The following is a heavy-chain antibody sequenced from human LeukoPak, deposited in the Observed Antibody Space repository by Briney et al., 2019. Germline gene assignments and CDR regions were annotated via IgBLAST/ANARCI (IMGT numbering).Heavy chain of an antibody. CDR1: GGSISSYY. CDR3: ARDPHYYDSSGYPTPYAFDI. Sequence: SETLSLTCTVSGGSISSYYWSWIRQPPGKGLEWIGYIYYSGSTNYNPSLKSRVTISVDTSKNQFSLKLSPVTAADTAVYYCARDPHYYDSSGYPTPYAFDIWGQGTMVTVSS. V-gene: IGHV4-59*01. J-gene: IGHJ3*02. CDR2: IYYSGST. D-gene: IGHD3-22*01.